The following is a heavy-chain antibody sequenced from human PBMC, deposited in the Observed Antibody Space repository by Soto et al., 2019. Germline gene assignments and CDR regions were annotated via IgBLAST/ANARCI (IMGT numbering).Heavy chain of an antibody. D-gene: IGHD4-17*01. CDR2: ITTYSTSI. Sequence: EVQLVESGGGLVKPGGSLRLSCAASGFTFSSYSMNWVRQAPGEGLEWVSSITTYSTSIYYADSVKGRFTISRDNAKNSLFLQMNSLRAEDTAVYYCARGYGDYIPDAFNIWGQGTMDTVSS. CDR3: ARGYGDYIPDAFNI. V-gene: IGHV3-21*01. J-gene: IGHJ3*02. CDR1: GFTFSSYS.